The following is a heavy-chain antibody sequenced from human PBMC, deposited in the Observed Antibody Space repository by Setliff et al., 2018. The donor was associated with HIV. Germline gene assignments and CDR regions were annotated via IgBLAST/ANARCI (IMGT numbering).Heavy chain of an antibody. D-gene: IGHD2-15*01. V-gene: IGHV1-18*01. CDR3: ARDDVGYCSGGSCYHLFDTFDI. CDR2: ISSYNDNT. J-gene: IGHJ3*02. Sequence: ASVKVSCKASGSSFTSYGISWVRQAPGQGLEWMGWISSYNDNTNYALNLQGRVTMTTDTSTSTAYMELRSLRSDDTAVYYCARDDVGYCSGGSCYHLFDTFDIWGQGTVVTVSS. CDR1: GSSFTSYG.